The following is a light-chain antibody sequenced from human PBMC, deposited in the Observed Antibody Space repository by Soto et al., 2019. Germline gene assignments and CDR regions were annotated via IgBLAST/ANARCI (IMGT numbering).Light chain of an antibody. Sequence: DIQMTQSPSTLSASVGDRVTITCRASQSISSWLAWYQQKPGKAPKLLIYDASSLESGVPSRFSGSGSGTEFTLTISSLQPGDFATYYCQQYNSYLWTFGQGAKVDIK. CDR3: QQYNSYLWT. CDR1: QSISSW. V-gene: IGKV1-5*01. CDR2: DAS. J-gene: IGKJ1*01.